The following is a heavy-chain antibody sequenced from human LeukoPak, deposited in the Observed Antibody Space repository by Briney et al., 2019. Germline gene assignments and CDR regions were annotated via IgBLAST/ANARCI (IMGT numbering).Heavy chain of an antibody. V-gene: IGHV3-15*07. CDR2: IKSKTDGGTT. D-gene: IGHD2-21*02. CDR1: GFTFSNAW. Sequence: TGGSLRLSCAASGFTFSNAWMNWVRQAPGKGLEWVGRIKSKTDGGTTDYAAPVKGRFTISRDDSKNTLYLQMNSLKTEDTAVYYCTTFPYCGGDCYTTPFDYWGRGTLVTVSS. J-gene: IGHJ4*02. CDR3: TTFPYCGGDCYTTPFDY.